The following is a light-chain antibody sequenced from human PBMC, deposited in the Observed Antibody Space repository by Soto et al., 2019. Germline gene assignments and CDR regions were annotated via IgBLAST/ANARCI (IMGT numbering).Light chain of an antibody. CDR2: GAS. CDR1: QTLYNNY. J-gene: IGKJ3*01. CDR3: QQYGGSPLFT. V-gene: IGKV3-20*01. Sequence: ESVLTQSPGTLSLSPGERATLSCRASQTLYNNYLAWYQHRPGQAPRLLIYGASTRATGVPDRFSGSGSGTDFTLTISRLESEDFAVYFCQQYGGSPLFTFGPGTRVDLK.